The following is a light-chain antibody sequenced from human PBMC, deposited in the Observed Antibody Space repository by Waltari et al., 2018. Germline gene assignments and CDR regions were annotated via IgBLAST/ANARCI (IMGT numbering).Light chain of an antibody. CDR2: WAS. V-gene: IGKV4-1*01. CDR3: QQNYRSPHT. CDR1: QSVLYRSSNKNY. Sequence: DIVMTQSPDSLAVSLGERATLNCQSSQSVLYRSSNKNYLVWDQQKPGQPPKLLIYWASTRGSGVPDRFSGRGSGTDFTLTSSSLQAEDVAVYYCQQNYRSPHTFGQGTKLEIK. J-gene: IGKJ2*01.